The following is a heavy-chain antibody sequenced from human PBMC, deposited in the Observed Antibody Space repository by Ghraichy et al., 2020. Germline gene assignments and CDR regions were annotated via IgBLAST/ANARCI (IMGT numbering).Heavy chain of an antibody. Sequence: GSVKVSCKASGYTFTSYGVSWVRQAPGQGLEWMGWISGYSGNTNYAQILQGRVTMTTDTSTSTAYMELRSLRSDDTAVYYCARDDTLGFFDYWGQGTLVTVSS. D-gene: IGHD2-2*02. CDR2: ISGYSGNT. CDR3: ARDDTLGFFDY. CDR1: GYTFTSYG. V-gene: IGHV1-18*04. J-gene: IGHJ4*02.